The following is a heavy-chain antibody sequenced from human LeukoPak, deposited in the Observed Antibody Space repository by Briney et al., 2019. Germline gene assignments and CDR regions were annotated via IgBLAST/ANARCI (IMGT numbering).Heavy chain of an antibody. D-gene: IGHD1-14*01. CDR1: GFTFSSYA. Sequence: GGSLRLSCAASGFTFSSYAMHWVRQAPGKGLEWVAVISYDGSNKYYADSVKGRFTISRDNSKNTLYLQMNSLRAEDTAVYYCARDAGGDFDYWGQGTLATVSS. CDR3: ARDAGGDFDY. J-gene: IGHJ4*02. CDR2: ISYDGSNK. V-gene: IGHV3-30-3*01.